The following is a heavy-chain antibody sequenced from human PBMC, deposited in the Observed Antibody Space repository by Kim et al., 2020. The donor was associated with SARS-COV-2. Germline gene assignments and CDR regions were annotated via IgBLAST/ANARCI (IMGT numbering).Heavy chain of an antibody. Sequence: SETLSLTCTVSGGSISSNSHYWGWIRQPPGKGLEWIGSIHYSGTTYYNPSLKTRVTISLDTSKNQFSVKLSSVTAADTAVYYCARDLEMLWVDYWGQGTLITVSS. CDR3: ARDLEMLWVDY. J-gene: IGHJ4*02. V-gene: IGHV4-39*07. CDR2: IHYSGTT. D-gene: IGHD3-16*01. CDR1: GGSISSNSHY.